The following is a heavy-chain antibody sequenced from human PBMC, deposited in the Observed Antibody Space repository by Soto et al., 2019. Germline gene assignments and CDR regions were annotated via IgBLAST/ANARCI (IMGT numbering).Heavy chain of an antibody. CDR1: GFTFSIFA. V-gene: IGHV3-23*01. D-gene: IGHD7-27*01. Sequence: GGSLRLSCAASGFTFSIFAMSWVRQSPGKGLEWVSTISGSGGSTYYADAVKGRFTISRDNSMGTLYLQMKSLRVEDTAIYYCAKEVSLGSTVDLGYWGQGALVTVS. CDR3: AKEVSLGSTVDLGY. CDR2: ISGSGGST. J-gene: IGHJ4*02.